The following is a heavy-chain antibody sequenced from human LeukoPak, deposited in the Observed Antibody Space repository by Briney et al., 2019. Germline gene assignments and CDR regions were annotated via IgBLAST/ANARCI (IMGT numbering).Heavy chain of an antibody. CDR1: GYSISSGYY. Sequence: SETLSLTCSVSGYSISSGYYWGWIRQAPGKGLEWIGNLYHSGSTYYNPSLKSRVTISVDTSKNQFSLKLSSVTAADTAVYYCARDGGGSYPNASDIWGQGTMVTVSS. CDR2: LYHSGST. D-gene: IGHD1-26*01. CDR3: ARDGGGSYPNASDI. J-gene: IGHJ3*02. V-gene: IGHV4-38-2*02.